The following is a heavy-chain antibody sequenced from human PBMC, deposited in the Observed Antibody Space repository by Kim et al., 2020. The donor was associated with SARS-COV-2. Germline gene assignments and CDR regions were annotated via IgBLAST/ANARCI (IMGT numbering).Heavy chain of an antibody. CDR3: ARGYFDNSGSSKPFDI. Sequence: SETLSLTCSVSGDSIKTYYWSWLRQPPGKGLEWNGYIHHSGNTNSNPSLKSRVTISVDTSKNQHSLRLTSVTATDTDVYYCARGYFDNSGSSKPFDIWGQGTMVTVSS. D-gene: IGHD3-22*01. CDR1: GDSIKTYY. CDR2: IHHSGNT. V-gene: IGHV4-59*13. J-gene: IGHJ3*02.